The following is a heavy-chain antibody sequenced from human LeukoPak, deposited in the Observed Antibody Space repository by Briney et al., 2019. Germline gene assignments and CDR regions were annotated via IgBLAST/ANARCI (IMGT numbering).Heavy chain of an antibody. D-gene: IGHD2-15*01. Sequence: GGSLRLSCAASGFIFSSYVMQWVRQAPGKGLEWVAAISSDGSNKYYTDSVKGRFAISRDNSKNTLHLQMNSLRAEDTAEYYCARDTSTTLDYWGQGTLVTVSS. J-gene: IGHJ4*02. V-gene: IGHV3-30*09. CDR3: ARDTSTTLDY. CDR2: ISSDGSNK. CDR1: GFIFSSYV.